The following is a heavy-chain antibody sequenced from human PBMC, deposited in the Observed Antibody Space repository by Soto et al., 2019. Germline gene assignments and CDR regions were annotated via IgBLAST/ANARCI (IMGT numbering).Heavy chain of an antibody. V-gene: IGHV4-4*07. CDR2: IYTSGST. D-gene: IGHD2-2*01. J-gene: IGHJ6*01. CDR3: ARDCSRTRCAAYPYYYGMDV. Sequence: QVQLQESGPGLVKPSETLSLTCTVSGGSISSYYWNWIRQPAGKGLEWLGRIYTSGSTNYNPSRNSRVTMSFDTSKTQFSLELSPVTAADTAVYYCARDCSRTRCAAYPYYYGMDVW. CDR1: GGSISSYY.